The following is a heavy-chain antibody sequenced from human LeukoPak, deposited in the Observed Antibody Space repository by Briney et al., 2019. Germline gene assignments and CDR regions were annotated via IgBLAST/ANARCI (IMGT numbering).Heavy chain of an antibody. Sequence: SETLSLTCAVYGGSFSGYYWSWIRQPPGKGLEWIGENNHSGSTNYNPSLKSRVTISVDTSKKQFSLRLSPVTAADTAVYYCARGLSAIVYWGQGTLVTVSS. CDR3: ARGLSAIVY. CDR1: GGSFSGYY. J-gene: IGHJ4*02. V-gene: IGHV4-34*01. CDR2: NNHSGST. D-gene: IGHD2-15*01.